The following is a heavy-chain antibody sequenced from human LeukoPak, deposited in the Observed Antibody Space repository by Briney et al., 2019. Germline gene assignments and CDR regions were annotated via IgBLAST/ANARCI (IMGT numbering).Heavy chain of an antibody. Sequence: GGSLRLSCAASGLSVSNNYMSWVRQAPGKGLEWVSVMYSGGSTYYADSVQGRFSISRDSSKNTVDLQMNSLRAEDTAVYYCAKYRGAVISNWYLDSWGQGTLVTVSS. D-gene: IGHD6-13*01. V-gene: IGHV3-53*01. CDR3: AKYRGAVISNWYLDS. CDR1: GLSVSNNY. J-gene: IGHJ4*02. CDR2: MYSGGST.